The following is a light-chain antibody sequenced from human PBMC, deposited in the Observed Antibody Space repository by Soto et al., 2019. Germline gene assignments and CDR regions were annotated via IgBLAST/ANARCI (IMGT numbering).Light chain of an antibody. CDR1: SSDVGGYNY. CDR3: SSYAGSKSYV. CDR2: EVS. V-gene: IGLV2-8*01. Sequence: QSVLTQPPSASGSPGQSVTISFTGTSSDVGGYNYVSWYQQHPGKAPKLMIFEVSKRPSGVPDRFSGSKSGNTASLTVSGLQPEDEADYYCSSYAGSKSYVFGSGTKVTVL. J-gene: IGLJ1*01.